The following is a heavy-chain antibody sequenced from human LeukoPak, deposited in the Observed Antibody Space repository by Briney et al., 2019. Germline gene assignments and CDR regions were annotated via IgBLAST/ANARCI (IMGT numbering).Heavy chain of an antibody. J-gene: IGHJ4*02. CDR2: IIPILGIA. D-gene: IGHD4-17*01. V-gene: IGHV1-69*04. Sequence: SVKVSCKASGYTFTSYSISWVRQAPGQGLEWMGRIIPILGIANYAQKFQGRVTITADKSTSTAYMELSSLRSEDTAVYYCARDPGTVTTKGFDYWGQGTLVTVSS. CDR1: GYTFTSYS. CDR3: ARDPGTVTTKGFDY.